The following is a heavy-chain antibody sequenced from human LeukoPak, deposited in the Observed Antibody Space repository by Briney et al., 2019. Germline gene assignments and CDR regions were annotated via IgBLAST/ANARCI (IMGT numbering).Heavy chain of an antibody. V-gene: IGHV1-69*01. CDR1: GCTFSSYA. CDR2: IIPIFGTA. CDR3: ARVIGYEKWFDP. Sequence: ASVKVSCKASGCTFSSYAISWVRQAPGQGLEWMGGIIPIFGTANYAQKFQGRVKITADQSTSTAYMELSRLRSEDTAVYYCARVIGYEKWFDPWGQGTLVTVSS. J-gene: IGHJ5*02. D-gene: IGHD5-12*01.